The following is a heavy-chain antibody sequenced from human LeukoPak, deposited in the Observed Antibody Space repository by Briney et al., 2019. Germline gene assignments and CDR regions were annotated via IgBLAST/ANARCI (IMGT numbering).Heavy chain of an antibody. J-gene: IGHJ3*02. V-gene: IGHV4-39*01. CDR2: IYYSGST. CDR1: GGSISSSSYY. CDR3: AGYGSGSYYNTDAFDI. D-gene: IGHD3-10*01. Sequence: SETLSLTCTVSGGSISSSSYYWGCIRQPPGKGLECIGSIYYSGSTYYNPSLKSRVTISVDTSKNQFSLKLSSVTAADTAVYYCAGYGSGSYYNTDAFDISGQGTMVTVSS.